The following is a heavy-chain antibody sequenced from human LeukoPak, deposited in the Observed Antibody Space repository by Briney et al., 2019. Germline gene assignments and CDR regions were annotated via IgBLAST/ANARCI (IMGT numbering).Heavy chain of an antibody. D-gene: IGHD3-3*01. J-gene: IGHJ5*02. CDR2: IYYSGTT. V-gene: IGHV4-61*01. CDR1: GGSVSSGTYY. CDR3: ARGAHITIFGVVIIRSHRRNWFDP. Sequence: PSETLSLTCTVSGGSVSSGTYYWSWIRQPPGKGLEWIGYIYYSGTTNYNPSLKSRVTISVDTSKNQFSLKLSSVTAADTAVYYCARGAHITIFGVVIIRSHRRNWFDPWGQGTLVTVSS.